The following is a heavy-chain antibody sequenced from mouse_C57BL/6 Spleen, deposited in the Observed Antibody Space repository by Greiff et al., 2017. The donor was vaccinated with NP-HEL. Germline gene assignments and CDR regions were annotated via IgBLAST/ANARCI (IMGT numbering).Heavy chain of an antibody. Sequence: VQLQQPGAELVKPGASVKLSCKASGYTFTSYWMHWVKQRPGQGLEWIGMIHPSSGSTNYNEKFKSKATLTVDKSSSTAYMQLSSLTSDESAVYYCADSYGSSDDYYAMDYRGQGTSVTVSS. CDR2: IHPSSGST. J-gene: IGHJ4*01. CDR1: GYTFTSYW. V-gene: IGHV1-64*01. D-gene: IGHD1-1*01. CDR3: ADSYGSSDDYYAMDY.